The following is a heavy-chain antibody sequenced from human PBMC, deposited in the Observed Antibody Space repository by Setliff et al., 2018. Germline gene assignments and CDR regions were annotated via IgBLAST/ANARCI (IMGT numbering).Heavy chain of an antibody. CDR1: GLTFNSYA. Sequence: LRLSCAASGLTFNSYAMSWVRQAPGKGLEWVSTVSVSGDNTYYTDSVKGRFTTSRDNSKNTLSLQMSSLRTEDTAICFCAKKMGTAVSDGVFFDYWGRGTLVTVSS. CDR2: VSVSGDNT. J-gene: IGHJ4*02. D-gene: IGHD2-2*01. CDR3: AKKMGTAVSDGVFFDY. V-gene: IGHV3-23*01.